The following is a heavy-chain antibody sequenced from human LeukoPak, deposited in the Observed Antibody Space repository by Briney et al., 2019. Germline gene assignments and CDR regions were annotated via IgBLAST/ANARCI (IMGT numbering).Heavy chain of an antibody. CDR3: AREGDYYCSGGSCYDY. V-gene: IGHV3-7*01. CDR1: GFTFSSYW. Sequence: GGSLRLSCAASGFTFSSYWMSWVRQAPGKGLEWVANIKEDGSEKYYVDSVKGRFTISRDNAKNSVYLQMNSLRAEDTAVYYCAREGDYYCSGGSCYDYWGREPWSPSPQ. D-gene: IGHD2-15*01. CDR2: IKEDGSEK. J-gene: IGHJ4*02.